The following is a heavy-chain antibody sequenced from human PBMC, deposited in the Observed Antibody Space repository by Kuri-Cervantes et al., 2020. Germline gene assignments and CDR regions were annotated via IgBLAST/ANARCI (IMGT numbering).Heavy chain of an antibody. CDR1: GFTVSSNY. CDR2: IKQDGSEK. J-gene: IGHJ6*02. V-gene: IGHV3-7*03. Sequence: GGALRLSCAASGFTVSSNYMSWVRQAPGKGLEWVANIKQDGSEKYYVDSVKGRFTISRDNSKNTLYLQMNSLRAEDTAVYYCAISHGGGTYYYYYYGMDVWGQGTTVTDSS. D-gene: IGHD3-16*01. CDR3: AISHGGGTYYYYYYGMDV.